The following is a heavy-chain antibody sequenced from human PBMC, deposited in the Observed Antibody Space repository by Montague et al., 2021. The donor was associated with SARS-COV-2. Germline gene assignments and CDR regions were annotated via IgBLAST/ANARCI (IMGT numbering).Heavy chain of an antibody. CDR2: SSGSDGGT. Sequence: SLRLSCAASGFTFSNSAMNWVRQAPGKGLEWVSGSSGSDGGTHYADSAKGRFTIPRDNSKNVLYLQMNSLRAEDTALYYCAKDSYYYGLGYGMDVWGQGTTVTVSS. V-gene: IGHV3-23*01. CDR3: AKDSYYYGLGYGMDV. D-gene: IGHD3-10*01. J-gene: IGHJ6*02. CDR1: GFTFSNSA.